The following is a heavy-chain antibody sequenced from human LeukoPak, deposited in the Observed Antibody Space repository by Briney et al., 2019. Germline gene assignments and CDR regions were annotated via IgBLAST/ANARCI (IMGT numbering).Heavy chain of an antibody. J-gene: IGHJ6*04. Sequence: SETLSLTCAVYGGSFSGYYWSWIRQPPGKGLEWIGEINHSGSTNYNPFLKSRVTISVDTSKNQFSLKLSSVTAADTAVYYCARETGYSSGRKRRPHMDVWGKGTTVTVSS. CDR1: GGSFSGYY. CDR2: INHSGST. V-gene: IGHV4-34*01. CDR3: ARETGYSSGRKRRPHMDV. D-gene: IGHD6-19*01.